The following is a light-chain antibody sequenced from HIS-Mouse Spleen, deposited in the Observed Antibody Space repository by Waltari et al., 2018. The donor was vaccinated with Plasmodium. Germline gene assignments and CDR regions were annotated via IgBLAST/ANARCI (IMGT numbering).Light chain of an antibody. CDR2: QDS. Sequence: SYELTQPPSVSVSPGQTASITCSGDKLGDQYACWYQQKPGQSPVLVIYQDSKRPSGIPERFSGSTSENTATLTISGTQAMDEADYYCQAWDSSTAWVFGGGTKLTVL. J-gene: IGLJ2*01. CDR3: QAWDSSTAWV. V-gene: IGLV3-1*01. CDR1: KLGDQY.